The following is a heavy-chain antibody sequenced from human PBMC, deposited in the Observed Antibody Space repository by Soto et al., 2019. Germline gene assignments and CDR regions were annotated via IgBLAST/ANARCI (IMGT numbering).Heavy chain of an antibody. CDR2: IVVGSGNT. D-gene: IGHD2-15*01. J-gene: IGHJ5*02. V-gene: IGHV1-58*01. CDR3: AADDSPVPILFDP. CDR1: GFTFTSSA. Sequence: SVKVSCKASGFTFTSSAVQWVRQARGQRLEWIGWIVVGSGNTNYAQKFQERVTITRDMSTSTAYMELSSLRSEDTAVYYCAADDSPVPILFDPWGQGTLVTVSS.